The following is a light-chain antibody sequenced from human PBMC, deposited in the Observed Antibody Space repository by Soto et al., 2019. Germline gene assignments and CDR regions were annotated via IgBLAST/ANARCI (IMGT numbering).Light chain of an antibody. CDR2: DVT. V-gene: IGLV2-11*01. Sequence: QSVLTQPRSVSGSPGQSVTISCTGTSSDVGAYSYVSWYQQHPGKAPKLMIYDVTKRPSGVPDRSSGSKSGNTASLTISGLQAEDEADYYCCSYAGSPTLYVFGTGTKVTVL. CDR1: SSDVGAYSY. CDR3: CSYAGSPTLYV. J-gene: IGLJ1*01.